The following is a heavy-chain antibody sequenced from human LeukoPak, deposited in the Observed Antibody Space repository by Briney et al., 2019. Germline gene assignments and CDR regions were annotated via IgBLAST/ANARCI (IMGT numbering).Heavy chain of an antibody. D-gene: IGHD3-10*01. Sequence: GGSLRLSCAASGFIFTNHAMNWARQAPGKGLEWVSGISGSGGSTYYAGSVKGRFTISRDNSKNTLYMQMNSLRAEETAVYYCAKGFRSGTYPLDYWGQGTLVTVSS. J-gene: IGHJ4*02. CDR2: ISGSGGST. CDR3: AKGFRSGTYPLDY. V-gene: IGHV3-23*01. CDR1: GFIFTNHA.